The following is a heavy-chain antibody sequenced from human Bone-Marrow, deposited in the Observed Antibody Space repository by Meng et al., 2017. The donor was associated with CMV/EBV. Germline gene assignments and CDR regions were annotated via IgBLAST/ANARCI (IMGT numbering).Heavy chain of an antibody. CDR2: IYSGGST. CDR3: ARDPGGYDDY. CDR1: GFTVSSNY. V-gene: IGHV3-53*01. D-gene: IGHD5-12*01. Sequence: GESLKISCAASGFTVSSNYMSWVRQAPGKGLEWVSVIYSGGSTYYADSVKGRFTISRDNSKNTLYLQMNSLRAEDTAVYYCARDPGGYDDYWGQGTLVTVSS. J-gene: IGHJ4*02.